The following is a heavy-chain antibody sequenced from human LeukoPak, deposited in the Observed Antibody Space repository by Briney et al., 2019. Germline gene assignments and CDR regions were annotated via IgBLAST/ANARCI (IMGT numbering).Heavy chain of an antibody. D-gene: IGHD3-9*01. Sequence: SQTLSLTCTVSGGSISSGGYYWSWIRQPPGKGLEWIGYIYHSGSTYYNPSLKSRVTISVDRSKNQFSLKLSSVTAADTAVYYCARTGDILGYYYYMDVWGKGTTVTVSS. J-gene: IGHJ6*03. CDR2: IYHSGST. CDR1: GGSISSGGYY. V-gene: IGHV4-30-2*01. CDR3: ARTGDILGYYYYMDV.